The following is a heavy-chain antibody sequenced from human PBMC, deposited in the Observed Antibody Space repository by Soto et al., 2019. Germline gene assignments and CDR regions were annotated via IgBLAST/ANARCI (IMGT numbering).Heavy chain of an antibody. D-gene: IGHD6-13*01. V-gene: IGHV5-51*01. CDR2: VYPGDSDT. CDR3: TRRAGYIEY. CDR1: GYSLTSYW. J-gene: IGHJ4*02. Sequence: PGESLKISCKASGYSLTSYWIGWVRQRPGKGLEWMGIVYPGDSDTRYNPSFRGQVTISVDRSTSTAYLQWSSLKASDTAMYYCTRRAGYIEYCGQGTLVTVSS.